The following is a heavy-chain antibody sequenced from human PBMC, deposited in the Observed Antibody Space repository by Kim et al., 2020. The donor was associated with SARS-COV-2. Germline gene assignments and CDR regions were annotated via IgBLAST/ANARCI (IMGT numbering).Heavy chain of an antibody. J-gene: IGHJ6*04. CDR2: ISYDGSNK. D-gene: IGHD3-22*01. CDR3: ATSRITMIRGYYYGMDV. Sequence: GGSLRLSCAASGFTFSSYGMHWVRQAPGKGLEWVAVISYDGSNKYYADSVKGRFTISRDNSKNTLYLQMNSLRAEDTAVYYCATSRITMIRGYYYGMDVWGEGPTVTVSS. CDR1: GFTFSSYG. V-gene: IGHV3-30*03.